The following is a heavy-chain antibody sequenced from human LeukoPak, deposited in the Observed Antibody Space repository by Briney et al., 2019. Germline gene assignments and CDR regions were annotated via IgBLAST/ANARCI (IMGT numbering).Heavy chain of an antibody. Sequence: GGSLRLSCAASGFAFNSFAMNWVRQAPGKGLEWVSSISNSDGSSHYADFVKGRLTISRDNSKNTLHLQMNSLGAEDTAVYYCAKSLGVGGYTRYKGFDQWGQGTLVTVSS. J-gene: IGHJ4*02. D-gene: IGHD3-16*02. V-gene: IGHV3-23*01. CDR3: AKSLGVGGYTRYKGFDQ. CDR1: GFAFNSFA. CDR2: ISNSDGSS.